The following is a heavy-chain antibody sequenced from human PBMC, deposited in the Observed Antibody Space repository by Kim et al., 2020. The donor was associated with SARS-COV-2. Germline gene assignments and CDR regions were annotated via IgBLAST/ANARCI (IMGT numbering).Heavy chain of an antibody. V-gene: IGHV3-23*01. CDR3: AKDLRYCAWFPAFDY. J-gene: IGHJ4*02. D-gene: IGHD3-9*01. CDR2: ISGSGGST. CDR1: GFTFSSSA. Sequence: GGSLRLSCAASGFTFSSSAMRWVRQAPGKGLEWVSAISGSGGSTYYADSVKGRFTISRDNSKNTLYLQMNSLRAEDTAVYYCAKDLRYCAWFPAFDYWGQGTLVTVSS.